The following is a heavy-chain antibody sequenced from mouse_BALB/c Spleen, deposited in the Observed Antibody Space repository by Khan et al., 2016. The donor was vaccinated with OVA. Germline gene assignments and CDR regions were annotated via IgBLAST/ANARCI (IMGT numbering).Heavy chain of an antibody. V-gene: IGHV2-6*02. J-gene: IGHJ4*01. CDR1: GFSLTNYD. CDR3: ARKPYNHYMLWDT. Sequence: QVQLKESGPGLVAPSQSLSITCTISGFSLTNYDIHWVRQPPGKGLEWLVVIWSDGSTTYNSALKSRLTITKDNSKSQVFLKMNSLQTDDTAIYFGARKPYNHYMLWDTWGQEPPVTSSS. D-gene: IGHD2-4*01. CDR2: IWSDGST.